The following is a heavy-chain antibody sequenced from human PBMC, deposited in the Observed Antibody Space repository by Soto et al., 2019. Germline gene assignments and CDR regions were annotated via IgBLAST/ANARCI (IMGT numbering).Heavy chain of an antibody. CDR2: IRSKAYGGTT. J-gene: IGHJ6*02. CDR3: TRDDVELQYNWNYEAIGGPDYYYYYGMDV. Sequence: HPGGSLRLSCTASGFTFGDYAMSWVRQAPGKGLEWVGFIRSKAYGGTTEYAASVKGRFTISRDDSKSIAYLQMNSLKTEDTAVYYCTRDDVELQYNWNYEAIGGPDYYYYYGMDVWGQGTTVTVSS. D-gene: IGHD1-7*01. V-gene: IGHV3-49*04. CDR1: GFTFGDYA.